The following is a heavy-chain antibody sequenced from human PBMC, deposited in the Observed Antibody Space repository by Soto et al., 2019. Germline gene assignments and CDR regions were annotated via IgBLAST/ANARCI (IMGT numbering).Heavy chain of an antibody. CDR3: ARVGRCSSTSCYADLTPSPYGMDV. CDR2: IYYSGST. J-gene: IGHJ6*02. V-gene: IGHV4-31*03. Sequence: PSETLSLTCTVSGGSISSGGYYWSWIRQHPGKGLEWIGYIYYSGSTYYNPSLKSRVTISVDTSKNQFSLKLSSVTAADTAVYYCARVGRCSSTSCYADLTPSPYGMDVWGQGTTVTVSS. CDR1: GGSISSGGYY. D-gene: IGHD2-2*01.